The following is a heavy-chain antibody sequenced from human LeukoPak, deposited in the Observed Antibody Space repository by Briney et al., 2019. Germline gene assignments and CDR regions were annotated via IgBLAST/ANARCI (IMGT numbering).Heavy chain of an antibody. CDR3: ARPKYYYGSGSYWDYFDY. Sequence: SETLSLTCAVYGGSFSGYYWSWIRQPPGKGLEWIGEINHSGSTNYNPSLKSRVTISVDTSKNQFTLKLSSVTAADTAVYYCARPKYYYGSGSYWDYFDYWGQGTLVTVSS. V-gene: IGHV4-34*01. CDR2: INHSGST. CDR1: GGSFSGYY. D-gene: IGHD3-10*01. J-gene: IGHJ4*02.